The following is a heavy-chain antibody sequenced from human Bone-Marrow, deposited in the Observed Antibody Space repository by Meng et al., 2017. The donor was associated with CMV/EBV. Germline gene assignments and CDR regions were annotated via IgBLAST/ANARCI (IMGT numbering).Heavy chain of an antibody. V-gene: IGHV3-23*01. CDR1: GFTFSSYW. D-gene: IGHD2-2*01. J-gene: IGHJ3*02. CDR2: ISGSGGST. Sequence: GESLKISCAASGFTFSSYWMSWVRQAPGKGLEWVSAISGSGGSTYYADSVKGRFTISRDNSKNTLYLQMNSLRAEDTAVYYCAKVTRVVPAAIGAFDIWGQGTMVTVSS. CDR3: AKVTRVVPAAIGAFDI.